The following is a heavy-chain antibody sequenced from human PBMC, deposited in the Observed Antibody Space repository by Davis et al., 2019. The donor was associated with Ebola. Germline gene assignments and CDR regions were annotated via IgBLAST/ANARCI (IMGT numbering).Heavy chain of an antibody. Sequence: AASVKVSCKASGYSFTDYAMHWVRQAPGRGLEWMGWINGGNGNTKYSQKFQGRVTIIRDTSASTAYMELSSLRSEDTAVYYCARDLVYYDSSGKTRYFDYWGQGTLVTVSS. CDR1: GYSFTDYA. V-gene: IGHV1-3*01. CDR3: ARDLVYYDSSGKTRYFDY. J-gene: IGHJ4*02. CDR2: INGGNGNT. D-gene: IGHD3-22*01.